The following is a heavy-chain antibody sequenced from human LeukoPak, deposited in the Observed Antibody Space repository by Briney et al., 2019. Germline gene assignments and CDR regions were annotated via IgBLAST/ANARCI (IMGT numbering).Heavy chain of an antibody. J-gene: IGHJ4*02. D-gene: IGHD1-7*01. CDR1: GFTFSRNS. V-gene: IGHV3-48*01. CDR2: ISSSSSTI. Sequence: PGGSLRLSCAASGFTFSRNSMNWVRQAPGKGLEWVSYISSSSSTIYYADSVKGRFTISRDNAKNTLYLQMNSLRAEDTAVYYYARDRRNYPGDWGQGTLVTVSS. CDR3: ARDRRNYPGD.